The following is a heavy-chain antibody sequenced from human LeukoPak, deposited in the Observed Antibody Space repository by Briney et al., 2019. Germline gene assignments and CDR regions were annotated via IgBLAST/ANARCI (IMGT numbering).Heavy chain of an antibody. D-gene: IGHD5-24*01. V-gene: IGHV3-20*04. CDR2: INWNGVST. CDR3: ARDRDGYNNPGY. Sequence: PGGSLRLSCVASGFTFRTYAMTWVRQAPGKGLEWVSGINWNGVSTVYADSVKGRFTISRDNAKNSLYLQMNSLRAEDTALYYCARDRDGYNNPGYWGQGTLVTVSS. J-gene: IGHJ4*02. CDR1: GFTFRTYA.